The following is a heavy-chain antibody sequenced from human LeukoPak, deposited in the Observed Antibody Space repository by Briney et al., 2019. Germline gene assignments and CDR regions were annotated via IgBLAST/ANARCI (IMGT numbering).Heavy chain of an antibody. CDR2: IYYSGST. J-gene: IGHJ4*02. Sequence: SETLSLTCAVSGGSISSNSYYWGWLRQPPGKGLEWIGSIYYSGSTYYNPSLKSRVTISVDTSKNQFSLKLSSVTAADTAVYYCARTRYYYNSRSYGAPYYFDYWGQGTLVPVFS. CDR1: GGSISSNSYY. V-gene: IGHV4-39*01. CDR3: ARTRYYYNSRSYGAPYYFDY. D-gene: IGHD3-10*01.